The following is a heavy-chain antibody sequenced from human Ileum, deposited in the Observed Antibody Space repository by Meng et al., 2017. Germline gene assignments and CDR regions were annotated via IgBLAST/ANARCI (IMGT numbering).Heavy chain of an antibody. D-gene: IGHD4-23*01. V-gene: IGHV3-23*01. Sequence: EVQLLESGGGLVQPGGSLIPSCVASGFTFSSYAMSWVRQDPGKGLEWVSTISGSGGSTYYADSVKGRFTISRDNSKNTLYLQMNSLRAEDTALYYCVKDLGGNPDYWGQGTLVTVSS. J-gene: IGHJ4*02. CDR3: VKDLGGNPDY. CDR1: GFTFSSYA. CDR2: ISGSGGST.